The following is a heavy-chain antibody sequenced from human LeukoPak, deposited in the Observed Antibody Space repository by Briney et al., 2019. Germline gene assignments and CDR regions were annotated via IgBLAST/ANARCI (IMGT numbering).Heavy chain of an antibody. CDR1: GYTFTSYG. Sequence: ASVKVSCKASGYTFTSYGISWVRQAPGQGLEWMGIISPSGGSTTYAQKFQGRVTMTRDMSTSTVYMELSSLRSEDTAVYYCARNKAYYYDSSPFDYWGQGTLVTVSS. CDR3: ARNKAYYYDSSPFDY. D-gene: IGHD3-22*01. CDR2: ISPSGGST. V-gene: IGHV1-46*01. J-gene: IGHJ4*02.